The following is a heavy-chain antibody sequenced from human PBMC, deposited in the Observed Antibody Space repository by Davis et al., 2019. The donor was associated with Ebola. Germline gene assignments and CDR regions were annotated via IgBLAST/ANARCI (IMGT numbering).Heavy chain of an antibody. CDR2: MNPNSGNT. D-gene: IGHD6-6*01. CDR3: ARRHIAARYYYYYGMDV. Sequence: AASVKVSCKASGYTFTNYYMHWVRQTPGRGLEWMGWMNPNSGNTGYAQKFQGRVTMTRDTSISTAYMELSSLRSEDTAVYYCARRHIAARYYYYYGMDVWGQGTTVTVSS. J-gene: IGHJ6*02. V-gene: IGHV1-8*02. CDR1: GYTFTNYY.